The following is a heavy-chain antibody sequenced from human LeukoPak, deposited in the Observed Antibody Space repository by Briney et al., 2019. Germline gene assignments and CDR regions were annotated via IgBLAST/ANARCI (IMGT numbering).Heavy chain of an antibody. J-gene: IGHJ4*02. D-gene: IGHD1-14*01. CDR2: IRDGGDNS. V-gene: IGHV3-23*01. CDR3: TRDRSRAEDD. CDR1: GFTFPSNT. Sequence: PGGSLRLSCAASGFTFPSNTMSWVRQAPGKGLECVSFIRDGGDNSYYADSVKGRFTISRDNSKNMLYLQMNSLRGGDTAVYYCTRDRSRAEDDWGQGTLVTVSS.